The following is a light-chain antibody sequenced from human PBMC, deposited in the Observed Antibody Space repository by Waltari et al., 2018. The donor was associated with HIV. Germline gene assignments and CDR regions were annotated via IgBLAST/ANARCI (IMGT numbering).Light chain of an antibody. J-gene: IGLJ2*01. CDR3: ASYTANDTVL. Sequence: SGLTQPASLSGFPGQSITISCTGAERDFDFYNFISWYQQHPGKVPKLILFNVDRRASGISDRFSGSKSGNTASLTISGLQTEDEAIYYCASYTANDTVLFAGGTTVTVL. CDR1: ERDFDFYNF. V-gene: IGLV2-14*03. CDR2: NVD.